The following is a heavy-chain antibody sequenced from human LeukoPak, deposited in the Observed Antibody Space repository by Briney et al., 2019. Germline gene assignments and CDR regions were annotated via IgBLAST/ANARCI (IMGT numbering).Heavy chain of an antibody. CDR2: FDPEDGET. V-gene: IGHV1-24*01. D-gene: IGHD3-10*01. J-gene: IGHJ6*02. CDR1: GYTLTELS. CDR3: ATTVLGSYYYYGMDV. Sequence: GASVKASCKVSGYTLTELSIHWVRQAPGKGLEWMGGFDPEDGETIYAQKFQGRVTMTEDTSTDTAYMELSSLRSEDTAVYYCATTVLGSYYYYGMDVWGQGTTVTVSS.